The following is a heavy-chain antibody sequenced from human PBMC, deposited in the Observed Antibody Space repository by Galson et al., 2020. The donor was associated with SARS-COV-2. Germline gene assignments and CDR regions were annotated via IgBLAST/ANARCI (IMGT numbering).Heavy chain of an antibody. CDR1: GDSISNSSYY. V-gene: IGHV4-39*07. J-gene: IGHJ3*02. D-gene: IGHD1-26*01. CDR2: IYYSRST. CDR3: ARYSGMYYDAFDI. Sequence: SETLSLTCTVPGDSISNSSYYWGWLRQPPEKGLEWIGSIYYSRSTYYNPFIKSQVTKSVDTSKNQFSLKLSSVTAADTAVYYCARYSGMYYDAFDIWGQGTMVTVSS.